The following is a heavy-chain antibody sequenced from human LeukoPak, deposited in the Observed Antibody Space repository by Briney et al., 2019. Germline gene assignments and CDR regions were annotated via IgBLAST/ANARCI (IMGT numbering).Heavy chain of an antibody. Sequence: SVKVSCKASGGTFSSYAISWVRQAPGQGLEWMGGIIPIFGTANYAQKFQGRVTITADESTSTAYMELSSLRSEDTAVYYCARGHWDIVVVPAAPQAFDIWGQGTMVTVSS. CDR3: ARGHWDIVVVPAAPQAFDI. CDR1: GGTFSSYA. D-gene: IGHD2-2*01. V-gene: IGHV1-69*13. CDR2: IIPIFGTA. J-gene: IGHJ3*02.